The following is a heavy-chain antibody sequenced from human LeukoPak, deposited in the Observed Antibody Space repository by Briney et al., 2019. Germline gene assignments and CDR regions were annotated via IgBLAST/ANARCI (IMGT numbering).Heavy chain of an antibody. CDR3: TRWNGGDWYFDL. V-gene: IGHV3-53*01. D-gene: IGHD1-1*01. Sequence: PGGSLRLSCAASGVTVSSNYMSWVRLAPGKGLEWVSVMYSGGNTYYADSVKGRFTISRDHSRNTLFLQMNTLRGEDTAVYYCTRWNGGDWYFDLWGRGTLVTVSS. CDR1: GVTVSSNY. J-gene: IGHJ2*01. CDR2: MYSGGNT.